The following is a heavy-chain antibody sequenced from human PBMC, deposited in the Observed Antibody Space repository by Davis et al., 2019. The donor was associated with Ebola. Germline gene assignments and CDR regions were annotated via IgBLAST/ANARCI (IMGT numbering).Heavy chain of an antibody. V-gene: IGHV4-59*08. D-gene: IGHD6-13*01. Sequence: MPSETLSLTCTVSGGSISSYYRSWIRQPPGKGLEWIGYIYYSGSTNYNPSLKSRVTISVDTSKNQFSLKLSSVTAADTAVYYCARLESIAAAGRGFDYWGQGTLVTVSS. CDR3: ARLESIAAAGRGFDY. CDR1: GGSISSYY. CDR2: IYYSGST. J-gene: IGHJ4*02.